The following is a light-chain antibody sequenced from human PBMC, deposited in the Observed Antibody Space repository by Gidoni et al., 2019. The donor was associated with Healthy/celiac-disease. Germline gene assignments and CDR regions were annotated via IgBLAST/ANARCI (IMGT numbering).Light chain of an antibody. V-gene: IGLV1-40*01. CDR3: QSYDSSPSGSGV. CDR2: GNS. CDR1: SSNIGAGYD. Sequence: QSVLTQPPSVSGAPGQRVTISCTGSSSNIGAGYDVHWYQQLPGTAPKLLIYGNSNRPSGVPDRFSGSKSGTSASLAIPGLQAEDEADYYCQSYDSSPSGSGVFGGGTKLTVL. J-gene: IGLJ2*01.